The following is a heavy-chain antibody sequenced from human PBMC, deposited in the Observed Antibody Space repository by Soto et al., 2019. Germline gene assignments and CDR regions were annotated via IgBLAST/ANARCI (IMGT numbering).Heavy chain of an antibody. CDR3: ARGRGYSYGLDP. CDR2: IYYDGNT. V-gene: IGHV4-39*01. J-gene: IGHJ5*02. CDR1: GDSVTSDSHY. D-gene: IGHD5-12*01. Sequence: SETLSLTCTVSGDSVTSDSHYWGWIRQPPGKGLESIGIIYYDGNTSYNPSLKGRLAISLDTSKNQFSLSLTSVTAADTAVYYCARGRGYSYGLDPWGQGTLVTVSS.